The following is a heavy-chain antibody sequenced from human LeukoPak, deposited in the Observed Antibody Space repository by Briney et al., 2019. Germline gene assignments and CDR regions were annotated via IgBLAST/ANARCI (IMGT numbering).Heavy chain of an antibody. D-gene: IGHD6-19*01. Sequence: PSETLSLTCTVSGGSISSYYWSWIRQPPGKGLEWIGYIYYSGSTNYNPSLKSRVTISVDTSKNQFSLKLSSVTAADTAVYYCARDSPGVAGPDYYYYGMDVWGQGTTVTVSS. CDR2: IYYSGST. CDR3: ARDSPGVAGPDYYYYGMDV. CDR1: GGSISSYY. J-gene: IGHJ6*02. V-gene: IGHV4-59*01.